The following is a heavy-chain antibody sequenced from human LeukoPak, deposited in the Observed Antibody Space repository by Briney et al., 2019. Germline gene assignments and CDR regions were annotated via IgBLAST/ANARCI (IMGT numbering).Heavy chain of an antibody. V-gene: IGHV3-23*01. CDR2: ISDSGGST. Sequence: GGSLRLSCAASGFTFSNYAMTWVRQAPGKGLEWVSGISDSGGSTYYADSVKGRFTISRDNSKNTLYLQMNSLRAEDTAVYYCAKFDVGTAMVLGHLNYWGQGTLVTVSS. D-gene: IGHD5-18*01. CDR3: AKFDVGTAMVLGHLNY. CDR1: GFTFSNYA. J-gene: IGHJ4*02.